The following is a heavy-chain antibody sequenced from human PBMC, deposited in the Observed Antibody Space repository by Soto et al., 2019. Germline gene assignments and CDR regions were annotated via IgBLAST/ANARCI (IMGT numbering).Heavy chain of an antibody. CDR2: VSTYSPKT. J-gene: IGHJ5*02. D-gene: IGHD1-20*01. CDR1: GYTFASYG. CDR3: ATDWSGEMNIIAAS. Sequence: QVQLVQSGAEVKKPGASVKVSCKASGYTFASYGISWLRQAPGQGLEWLGWVSTYSPKTVYAQKFQGRVTMTTDTSTTTAYMALTSLTSNDTAVSYCATDWSGEMNIIAASWGPGTLVTVSS. V-gene: IGHV1-18*01.